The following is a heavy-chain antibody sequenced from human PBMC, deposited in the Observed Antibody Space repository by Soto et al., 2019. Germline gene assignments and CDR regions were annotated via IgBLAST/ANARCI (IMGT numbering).Heavy chain of an antibody. CDR3: ARVESDRRTH. D-gene: IGHD1-7*01. CDR2: ISFDGYSK. Sequence: QVQLVESGGGVVQPGRSLRLSCAASGFTFSTYTFHWVRQAPGKGLEWVTFISFDGYSKFYADSVKGRFTISRDNSKNTLYLQMDSLTTVDTAVYYCARVESDRRTHWGQGTQVTVSS. CDR1: GFTFSTYT. V-gene: IGHV3-30-3*01. J-gene: IGHJ4*02.